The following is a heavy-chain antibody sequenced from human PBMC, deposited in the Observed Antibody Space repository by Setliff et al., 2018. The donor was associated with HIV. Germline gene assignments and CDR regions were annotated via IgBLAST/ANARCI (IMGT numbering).Heavy chain of an antibody. CDR1: GGTFSSFA. J-gene: IGHJ4*02. V-gene: IGHV1-69*13. Sequence: SVKVSCKASGGTFSSFAIHWVRQAPGQGPEWMGGIIPMFGTANYAQKFHGRVTITADESTNTAYMELSSLGSEDTAVYYCALGYCGVGSCYSVDFDYWGQGTLVTVSS. CDR2: IIPMFGTA. D-gene: IGHD2-15*01. CDR3: ALGYCGVGSCYSVDFDY.